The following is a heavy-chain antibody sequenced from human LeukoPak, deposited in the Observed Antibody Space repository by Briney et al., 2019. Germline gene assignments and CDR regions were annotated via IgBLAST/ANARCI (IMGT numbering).Heavy chain of an antibody. CDR3: AKXGSTXRVTTSRVVFGYYYYMDX. J-gene: IGHJ6*03. CDR1: GFTFSSHA. V-gene: IGHV3-23*01. D-gene: IGHD4-17*01. Sequence: GGSLRLSCAASGFTFSSHAMSWVRQAPGKGLEWVSSLSGSGGSTYHADSVKGRFSISRDNSKNTLYLQLNSLRAEDTAVYYCAKXGSTXRVTTSRVVFGYYYYMDXWG. CDR2: LSGSGGST.